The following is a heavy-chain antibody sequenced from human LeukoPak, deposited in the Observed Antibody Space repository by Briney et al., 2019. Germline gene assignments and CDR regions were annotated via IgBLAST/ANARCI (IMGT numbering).Heavy chain of an antibody. Sequence: SETLSLTCTVSGGSISSGDYYWNWIRQPPGKGLEWIGYIYYSGSTNYNPSLKSRVTISVDTSKNQFSLKLSSVTAADTAVYYCARDAEYFQHWGQGTLVTVSS. CDR2: IYYSGST. J-gene: IGHJ1*01. V-gene: IGHV4-61*08. CDR3: ARDAEYFQH. CDR1: GGSISSGDYY.